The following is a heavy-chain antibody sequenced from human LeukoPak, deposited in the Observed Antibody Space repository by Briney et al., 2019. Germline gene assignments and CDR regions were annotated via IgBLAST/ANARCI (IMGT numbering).Heavy chain of an antibody. Sequence: GGSLRLSCAASGFTFSSYGMHWVRQAPGKGLEWVAVISYDGSNKYYADSVKGRFTISRDNSKNTLYLQMNSLRAEDTAVYYCAKEDHGDYYYYYYYGMDVWGQGTTVTVSS. CDR1: GFTFSSYG. J-gene: IGHJ6*02. V-gene: IGHV3-30*18. CDR3: AKEDHGDYYYYYYYGMDV. D-gene: IGHD4-17*01. CDR2: ISYDGSNK.